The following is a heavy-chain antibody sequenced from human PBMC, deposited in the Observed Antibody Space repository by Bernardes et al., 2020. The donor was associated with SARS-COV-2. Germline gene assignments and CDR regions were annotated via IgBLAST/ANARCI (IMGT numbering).Heavy chain of an antibody. CDR2: ISSSGST. CDR3: ATWLGFNEVLSR. J-gene: IGHJ1*01. CDR1: GSSLSSRGYS. Sequence: SQTLSPTCSVSGSSLSSRGYSWAWIRQPPGQGREWVGTISSSGSTVYTPFLNSPVPIFKDASMDPFSLRLTSVTAADTAVYFCATWLGFNEVLSRWGQGILVTFAS. D-gene: IGHD3-22*01. V-gene: IGHV4-39*01.